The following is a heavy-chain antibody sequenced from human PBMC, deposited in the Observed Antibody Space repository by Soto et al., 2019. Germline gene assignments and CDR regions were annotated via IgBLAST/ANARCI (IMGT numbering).Heavy chain of an antibody. Sequence: QVQLVESGGGLVKPGGSLRLSCAASGFTFSDYYMSWIRQAPGKGLEWVSYISSSSSYTNYADSVKGRFTISIDNAKNSLYLQMNSLRAEDTAVYYCAREMAILTGSTSFDYWGQGTLVTVSS. D-gene: IGHD3-9*01. CDR1: GFTFSDYY. CDR3: AREMAILTGSTSFDY. V-gene: IGHV3-11*06. CDR2: ISSSSSYT. J-gene: IGHJ4*02.